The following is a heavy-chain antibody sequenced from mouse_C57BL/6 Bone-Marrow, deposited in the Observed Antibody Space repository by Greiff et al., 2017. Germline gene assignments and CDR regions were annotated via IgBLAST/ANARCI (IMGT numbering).Heavy chain of an antibody. CDR2: ISDGGSYT. CDR1: GFTFSSYA. Sequence: EVTLVESGGGLVKPGGSLKLSCAASGFTFSSYAMSWVRQTPEKRLEWVATISDGGSYTYYPDNVQGRFTISRDNAENNLYLQMSHLKSEDTAMYYCARDGARYWYFDVWGTGTTVTVSS. V-gene: IGHV5-4*01. CDR3: ARDGARYWYFDV. J-gene: IGHJ1*03.